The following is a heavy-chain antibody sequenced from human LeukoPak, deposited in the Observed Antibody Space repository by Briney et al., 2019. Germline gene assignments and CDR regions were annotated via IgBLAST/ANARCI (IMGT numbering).Heavy chain of an antibody. J-gene: IGHJ4*02. CDR1: GGSISSTTYY. D-gene: IGHD2-15*01. Sequence: PSETLSLTCTVSGGSISSTTYYWGWLRQPPRKGLEGIGSYYYSGSTYDNPSLKSRVTISVDTSKNQFSLKLSSVTAADTAVYYCARHLLGYCSGGNCYYFDFWGQGTLVTVSS. V-gene: IGHV4-39*01. CDR2: YYYSGST. CDR3: ARHLLGYCSGGNCYYFDF.